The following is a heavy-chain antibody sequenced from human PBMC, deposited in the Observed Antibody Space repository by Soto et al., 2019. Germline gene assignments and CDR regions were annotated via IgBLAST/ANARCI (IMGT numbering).Heavy chain of an antibody. CDR2: IYSGGST. CDR1: GFTVNSNY. CDR3: AREPSGSYYY. J-gene: IGHJ4*02. Sequence: DVHLVESGGGLVQPGGSLRLSCAASGFTVNSNYMSWVRQAPGKGLEWVSVIYSGGSTYYTDSVRGRFPISRDSSKNTLYLQMNSLRVEDTAVYYCAREPSGSYYYWGQGTLVTVSS. V-gene: IGHV3-66*01. D-gene: IGHD1-26*01.